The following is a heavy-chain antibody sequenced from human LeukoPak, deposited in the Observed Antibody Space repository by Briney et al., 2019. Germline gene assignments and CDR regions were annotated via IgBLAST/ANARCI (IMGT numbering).Heavy chain of an antibody. J-gene: IGHJ5*02. CDR3: ARDHVGVVPSDYADCFDP. CDR1: GYTFTGYY. CDR2: INTNSGGT. Sequence: ASVKVSCTASGYTFTGYYMHWVRQAPGQGLEWMGWINTNSGGTNYAQKLQGRVTMTTDTSTSTAYMELMSLRSDDTAVYYCARDHVGVVPSDYADCFDPWGQGTLVTVSS. V-gene: IGHV1-2*02. D-gene: IGHD4-17*01.